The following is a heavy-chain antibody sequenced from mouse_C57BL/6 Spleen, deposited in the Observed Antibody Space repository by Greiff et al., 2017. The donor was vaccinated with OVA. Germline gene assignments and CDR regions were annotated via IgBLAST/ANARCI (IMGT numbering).Heavy chain of an antibody. J-gene: IGHJ1*03. CDR2: INPSNGGT. D-gene: IGHD1-1*01. Sequence: VQLQQSGTELVKPGASVKLSCKASGYTFTSYWMHWVKQRPGQGLEWIGNINPSNGGTNYNEKFKSKATLTVDKSSSTAYMQHSSLTSEDSAVYYCARSLLLRSVLDFDVWGTGTTVTVSS. CDR3: ARSLLLRSVLDFDV. CDR1: GYTFTSYW. V-gene: IGHV1-53*01.